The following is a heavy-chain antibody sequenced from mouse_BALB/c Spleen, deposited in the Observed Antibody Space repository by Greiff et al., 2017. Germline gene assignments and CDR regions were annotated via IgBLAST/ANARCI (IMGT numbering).Heavy chain of an antibody. D-gene: IGHD2-1*01. V-gene: IGHV5-6-3*01. Sequence: DVMLVESGGGLVQPGGSLKLSCAASGFTFSSYGMSWVRQTPDKRLELVATINSNGGSTYYPDSVKGRFTISRDNAKNTLYLQMSSLKSEDTAMYYCARHGNYVGFAYWGQGTLVTVSA. CDR3: ARHGNYVGFAY. J-gene: IGHJ3*01. CDR2: INSNGGST. CDR1: GFTFSSYG.